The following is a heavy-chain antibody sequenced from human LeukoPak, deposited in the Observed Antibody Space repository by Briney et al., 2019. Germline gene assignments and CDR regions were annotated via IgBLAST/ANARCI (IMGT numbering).Heavy chain of an antibody. Sequence: LRLSCAVSGLTFNNYAMTWIRQPPGKGLEWIGYIYHSGSTYYNPSLKSRVTISVDTSKNQFSLKLSSVTAADTAVYYCARDLGFGSSIRGGFDYWGQGTLVTVSS. CDR1: GLTFNNYA. CDR2: IYHSGST. V-gene: IGHV4-30-2*05. CDR3: ARDLGFGSSIRGGFDY. D-gene: IGHD3-10*01. J-gene: IGHJ4*02.